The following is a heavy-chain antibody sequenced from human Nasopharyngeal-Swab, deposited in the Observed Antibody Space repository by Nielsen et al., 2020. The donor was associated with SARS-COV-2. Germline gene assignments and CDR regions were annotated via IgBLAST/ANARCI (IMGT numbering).Heavy chain of an antibody. J-gene: IGHJ4*02. D-gene: IGHD3-22*01. Sequence: WIRQPPGKGLEWIGEIYHSGSTNYNPSLKSRVTISVGKSKNQFSLKLSSVTAADTAVYYCARQPDRYYYDSSGYSDYWGQGTLVTVSS. V-gene: IGHV4-4*02. CDR3: ARQPDRYYYDSSGYSDY. CDR2: IYHSGST.